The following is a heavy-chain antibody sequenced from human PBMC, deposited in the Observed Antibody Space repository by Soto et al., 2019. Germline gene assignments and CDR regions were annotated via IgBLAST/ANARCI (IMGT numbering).Heavy chain of an antibody. CDR2: INPKTGGT. Sequence: ASVKVSCKASGDTFTDYHMHWVRQAPGQGFEWMGWINPKTGGTSYARKFQGRVTMTGDTSISAVYMEVSRLTTDDTAVYYCAREGSAWYKEFDFWGQGTLVTVSS. CDR1: GDTFTDYH. V-gene: IGHV1-2*02. D-gene: IGHD6-19*01. J-gene: IGHJ4*02. CDR3: AREGSAWYKEFDF.